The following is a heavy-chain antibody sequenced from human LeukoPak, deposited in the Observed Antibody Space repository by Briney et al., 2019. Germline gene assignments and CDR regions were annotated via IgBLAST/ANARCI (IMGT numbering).Heavy chain of an antibody. D-gene: IGHD6-13*01. CDR3: ATLTAASTNY. V-gene: IGHV3-9*03. Sequence: PGRSLRLSCAASGFTFDDYAMHWVRQAPGKGLEWVSGISWNSGNIGYADSVKGRFTISRDNAKNSLYLQMNSLRAEDMALYYCATLTAASTNYWGQGTLVTVSS. CDR1: GFTFDDYA. J-gene: IGHJ4*02. CDR2: ISWNSGNI.